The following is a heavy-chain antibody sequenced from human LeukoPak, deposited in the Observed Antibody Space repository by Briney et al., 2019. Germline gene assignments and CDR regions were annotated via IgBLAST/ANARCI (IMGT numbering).Heavy chain of an antibody. CDR3: ASGFVLDN. CDR1: GFTFSSYE. V-gene: IGHV3-53*04. Sequence: GGSLRLSCAASGFTFSSYEMNWVRQAPGKGLEWVSVIYSGGSTYYADSVKGRFTISRHNSKNTLYLQMNSLRTEDTAVYYCASGFVLDNWGQGTLVTVSS. D-gene: IGHD3-10*01. CDR2: IYSGGST. J-gene: IGHJ4*02.